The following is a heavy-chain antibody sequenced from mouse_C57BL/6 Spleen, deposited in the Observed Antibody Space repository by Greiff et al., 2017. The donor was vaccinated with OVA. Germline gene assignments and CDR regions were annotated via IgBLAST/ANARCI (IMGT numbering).Heavy chain of an antibody. D-gene: IGHD2-4*01. CDR3: ARTYYDYDGGNYAMDY. CDR2: IDPANGNT. Sequence: VQLKESVAELVRPGASVKLSCTASGFNIKNTYMHWVKQRPEQGLEWIGRIDPANGNTKYAPKFQGKATITADTSSNTAYLQLSSLTSEDTAIYYCARTYYDYDGGNYAMDYWGQGTSVTVSS. J-gene: IGHJ4*01. V-gene: IGHV14-3*01. CDR1: GFNIKNTY.